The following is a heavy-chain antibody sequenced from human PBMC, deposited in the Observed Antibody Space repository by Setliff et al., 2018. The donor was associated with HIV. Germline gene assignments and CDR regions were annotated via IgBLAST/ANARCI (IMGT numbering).Heavy chain of an antibody. V-gene: IGHV1-46*01. CDR2: INPSGGSA. Sequence: EASVKVSCKASGYTFTSYYLHWVRQAPEQGLEWMGMINPSGGSASYAQKFQGRVTMSRDTSTSTVYMELSSLRSEDTAVYYCARDYFDSSAYHYGFGAFDIWGQGTMVTVSS. CDR1: GYTFTSYY. CDR3: ARDYFDSSAYHYGFGAFDI. J-gene: IGHJ3*02. D-gene: IGHD3-22*01.